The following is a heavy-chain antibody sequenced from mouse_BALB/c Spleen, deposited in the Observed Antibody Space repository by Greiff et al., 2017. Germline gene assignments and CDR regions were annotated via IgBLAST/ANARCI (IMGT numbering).Heavy chain of an antibody. D-gene: IGHD2-1*01. Sequence: EVQVVESGGGLVQPGGSRKLSCAASGFTFSSFGMHWVRQAPEKGLEWVAYISSGSSTTYYADTVKGRFTISRDNPKNTLYLQMTSLRSEDTAMYYCTRYYGNYEVDYWGQGTSVTVSS. J-gene: IGHJ4*01. CDR2: ISSGSSTT. CDR3: TRYYGNYEVDY. V-gene: IGHV5-17*02. CDR1: GFTFSSFG.